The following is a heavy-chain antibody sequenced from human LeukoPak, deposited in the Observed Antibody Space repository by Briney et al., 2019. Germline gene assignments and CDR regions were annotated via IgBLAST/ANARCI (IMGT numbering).Heavy chain of an antibody. CDR2: ISGSGGST. V-gene: IGHV3-23*01. J-gene: IGHJ4*02. Sequence: GGSLRLSCAASGFTFSSYAMSWVRQAPGKGLEWVSAISGSGGSTYYADSVRGRFTISRDNSKNTLYLQMNSLRAEDTAVYYCAKDGWGSYNFDYWGQGTLVTVSS. CDR1: GFTFSSYA. D-gene: IGHD1-26*01. CDR3: AKDGWGSYNFDY.